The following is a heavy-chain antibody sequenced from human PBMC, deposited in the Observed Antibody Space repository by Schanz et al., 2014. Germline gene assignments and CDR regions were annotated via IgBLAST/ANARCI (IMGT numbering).Heavy chain of an antibody. V-gene: IGHV1-69*09. CDR2: IIPIVDIT. J-gene: IGHJ6*02. CDR3: ATIGVNDYWRFGLDL. CDR1: GYTFTSFA. Sequence: QVQLVQSGSELKKPGASVKVSCKASGYTFTSFAMNWVRQAPGQGLEWMGRIIPIVDITNYAQKFLGRVTITADKSTSTAYMELKSLRSADTAVYYCATIGVNDYWRFGLDLWGQGTTVTVSS. D-gene: IGHD3-16*01.